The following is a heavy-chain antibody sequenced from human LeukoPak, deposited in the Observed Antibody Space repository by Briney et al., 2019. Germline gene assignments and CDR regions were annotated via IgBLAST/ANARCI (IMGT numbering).Heavy chain of an antibody. Sequence: PSETLSLTCTVSGGSISSSSYYWGWIRQPPGKGLEWIGSIYYSGSTYYNPSLKSRVTISVDTSKNQFSLKLSSVTAADTAVYYCARGRRAIRRGYYYYYMDVWGKGTTVTVSS. V-gene: IGHV4-39*01. CDR3: ARGRRAIRRGYYYYYMDV. CDR1: GGSISSSSYY. CDR2: IYYSGST. J-gene: IGHJ6*03. D-gene: IGHD2-2*01.